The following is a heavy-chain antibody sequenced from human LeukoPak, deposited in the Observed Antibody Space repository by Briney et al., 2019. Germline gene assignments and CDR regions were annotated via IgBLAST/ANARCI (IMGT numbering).Heavy chain of an antibody. CDR3: ARVEDHDLYDYYMDV. CDR2: IYDSGST. V-gene: IGHV4-59*01. Sequence: PSETLSLTCTVSGGSISSYYWSWIRQPPGKGLEWIGYIYDSGSTNYNPSLKSRVTISVDTSKNQFSLKLSSVTAADTAVYYCARVEDHDLYDYYMDVWGKGTTVTVSS. CDR1: GGSISSYY. D-gene: IGHD3-3*01. J-gene: IGHJ6*03.